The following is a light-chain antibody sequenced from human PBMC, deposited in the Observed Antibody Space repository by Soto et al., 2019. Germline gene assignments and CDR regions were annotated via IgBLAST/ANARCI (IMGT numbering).Light chain of an antibody. CDR3: QQYSSSPLT. Sequence: ETVLTQSPATLSVSPGERATLSCRASQSVRSSHLAWYQQKPGQAPRLLIYGASSRATGIPDRFSGSGSGTDFTLTISRLEPEDFAVYHCQQYSSSPLTFGGGTKVDIK. CDR1: QSVRSSH. CDR2: GAS. J-gene: IGKJ4*01. V-gene: IGKV3-20*01.